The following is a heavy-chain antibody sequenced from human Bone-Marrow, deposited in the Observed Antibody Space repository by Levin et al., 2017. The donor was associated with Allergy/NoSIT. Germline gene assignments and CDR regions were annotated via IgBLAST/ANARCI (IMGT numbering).Heavy chain of an antibody. CDR3: VRGGFGGDGYIDY. D-gene: IGHD3-16*01. CDR2: MYHSGIT. Sequence: ASETLSLTCTVSGGSISFGDYYWSWIRQPPEKALEWIGYMYHSGITYYNPSLESRVTISGDTSNNQFSLKLTSVTAADTAVYYCVRGGFGGDGYIDYWGQGTLVTVSS. V-gene: IGHV4-30-4*01. CDR1: GGSISFGDYY. J-gene: IGHJ4*03.